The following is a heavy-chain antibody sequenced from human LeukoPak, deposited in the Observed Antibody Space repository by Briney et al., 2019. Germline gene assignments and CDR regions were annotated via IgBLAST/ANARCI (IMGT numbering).Heavy chain of an antibody. Sequence: GGSLRLSCAASGFTFSSYGMHWFRQAPGKGLEWVAVIWYDGSNKYYADSVKGRFTISRDNSKNTLYLQMNSLRAEDTAVYYCARDPLSGKKPNYYYYGMDVWGQGTTVTVSS. CDR2: IWYDGSNK. D-gene: IGHD5-12*01. J-gene: IGHJ6*02. V-gene: IGHV3-33*01. CDR1: GFTFSSYG. CDR3: ARDPLSGKKPNYYYYGMDV.